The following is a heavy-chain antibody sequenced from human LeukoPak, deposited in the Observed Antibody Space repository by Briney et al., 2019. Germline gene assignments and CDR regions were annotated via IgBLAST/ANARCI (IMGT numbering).Heavy chain of an antibody. CDR1: GYSFANYW. CDR2: IYPNASDT. D-gene: IGHD3-22*01. CDR3: ALSSGAYDSAGYFDY. V-gene: IGHV5-51*01. J-gene: IGHJ4*02. Sequence: GDSLKISCKGSGYSFANYWIGWVRPMPGKGLEWMGIIYPNASDTRYSPSFRGQVTISADKSIATAYLRWNSLKASDTAMYYCALSSGAYDSAGYFDYWGQGTLVTVSS.